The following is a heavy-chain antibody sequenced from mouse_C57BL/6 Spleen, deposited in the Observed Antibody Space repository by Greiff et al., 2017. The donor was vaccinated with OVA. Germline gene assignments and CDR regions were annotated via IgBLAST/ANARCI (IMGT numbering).Heavy chain of an antibody. V-gene: IGHV1-18*01. Sequence: EVQGVESGPELVKPGASVKIPCKASGYTFTDYNMDWVKQSHGKSLEWIGDINPNNGGTIYNQKFKGKATLTVDKSSSTAYMELRSLTSEDTAVYYCARVASPYYSNYAYYFDYWGQGTTLTVSS. CDR2: INPNNGGT. D-gene: IGHD2-5*01. CDR1: GYTFTDYN. CDR3: ARVASPYYSNYAYYFDY. J-gene: IGHJ2*01.